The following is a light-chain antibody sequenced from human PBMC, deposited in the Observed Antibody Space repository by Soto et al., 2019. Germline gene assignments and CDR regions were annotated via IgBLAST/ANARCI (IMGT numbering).Light chain of an antibody. CDR2: DAS. CDR1: QSVSSY. J-gene: IGKJ5*01. CDR3: RKRRNWPQLT. V-gene: IGKV3-11*01. Sequence: EIVLTQSPATLSLSPGERATLSCRASQSVSSYLAWYQQKPGQAPRLLIYDASNRATGIPARFSGSGSGTAFTPPISSRQPQDFVVYYCRKRRNWPQLTFGQGTRLEIK.